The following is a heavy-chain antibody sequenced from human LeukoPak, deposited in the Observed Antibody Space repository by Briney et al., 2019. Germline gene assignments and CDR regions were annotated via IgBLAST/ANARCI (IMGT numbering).Heavy chain of an antibody. Sequence: GASVKVSCKASGGTFGSCAISWVRQAPGQGLEWVGRIIPVLSVTEYAQKFQGRLTITADRFTNPAYRELSSLRSEDTAIYYCARGRDYYPTSGSNSWHYYYHGMDVWGQGTTVAVSS. CDR1: GGTFGSCA. CDR2: IIPVLSVT. V-gene: IGHV1-69*04. D-gene: IGHD3-22*01. CDR3: ARGRDYYPTSGSNSWHYYYHGMDV. J-gene: IGHJ6*02.